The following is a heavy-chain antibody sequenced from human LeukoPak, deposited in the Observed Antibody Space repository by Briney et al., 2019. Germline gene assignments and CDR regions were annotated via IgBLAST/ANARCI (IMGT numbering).Heavy chain of an antibody. CDR1: GFTFTSFA. CDR2: IGDNGRNT. J-gene: IGHJ3*02. Sequence: GGSLRLSCAASGFTFTSFAMSWVRHAPGRGLEWVSLIGDNGRNTHYADSVKGRFTISRDNSKNTLYLQMNSLRAEDTAVYYCAKGSTYYYGSGAFDIWGQGTMVTVSS. V-gene: IGHV3-23*01. CDR3: AKGSTYYYGSGAFDI. D-gene: IGHD3-10*01.